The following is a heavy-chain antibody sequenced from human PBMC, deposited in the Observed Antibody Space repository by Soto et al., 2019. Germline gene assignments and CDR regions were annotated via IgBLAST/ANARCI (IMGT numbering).Heavy chain of an antibody. CDR2: ISSSSSYI. J-gene: IGHJ6*02. CDR1: GFTFSSYS. V-gene: IGHV3-21*01. CDR3: ARDLQYSSSGYYYYGMDV. D-gene: IGHD6-6*01. Sequence: GGSLRLSCAASGFTFSSYSMNWVRQAPGKGLEWVSSISSSSSYIYYADSVKGRFTISRDNAKNSLYLQMNSLRAEDTAVYYCARDLQYSSSGYYYYGMDVWGQGTTVTVSS.